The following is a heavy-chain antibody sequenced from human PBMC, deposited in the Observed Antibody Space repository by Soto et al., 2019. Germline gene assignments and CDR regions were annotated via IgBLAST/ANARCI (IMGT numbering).Heavy chain of an antibody. CDR1: GFTFDDYA. D-gene: IGHD4-4*01. CDR2: ISWNSGSI. Sequence: SLRLSCAASGFTFDDYAMHWVRQAPGKGLEWVSGISWNSGSIGYADSVKGRFTISRDNAKNSLYLQMNSLRAEDTALYYCAKDMTKVTTRGMDVWGQGTTVTVSS. V-gene: IGHV3-9*01. CDR3: AKDMTKVTTRGMDV. J-gene: IGHJ6*02.